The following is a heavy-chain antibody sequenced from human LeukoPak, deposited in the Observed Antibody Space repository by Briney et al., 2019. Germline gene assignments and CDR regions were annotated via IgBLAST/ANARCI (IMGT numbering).Heavy chain of an antibody. Sequence: PGGSLRLSCAASGFTFDDYAMHWVRQAPGKGLEWVSLISGDGGSTYYADSVKGRFTISRDNSKNSLYLQMNSLRTEDTALYYCSIFYSYDQSFPPWGQAPLLPVSS. D-gene: IGHD3-22*01. V-gene: IGHV3-43*02. CDR3: SIFYSYDQSFPP. CDR1: GFTFDDYA. CDR2: ISGDGGST. J-gene: IGHJ1*01.